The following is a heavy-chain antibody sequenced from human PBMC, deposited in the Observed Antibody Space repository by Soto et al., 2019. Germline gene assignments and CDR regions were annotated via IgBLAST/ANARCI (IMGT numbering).Heavy chain of an antibody. D-gene: IGHD1-1*01. CDR1: GFTFSSYG. CDR3: AKGNLKGWGMDV. Sequence: QVQLVESGGGVVQPGRSLRLSCAASGFTFSSYGMHWVRQAPGKGLEWVAVISYDGSNKYYADSVKGRFTISRDNSKNTLYLQMNSLRAEDTAVYYCAKGNLKGWGMDVWGQGTTVTVSS. V-gene: IGHV3-30*18. CDR2: ISYDGSNK. J-gene: IGHJ6*02.